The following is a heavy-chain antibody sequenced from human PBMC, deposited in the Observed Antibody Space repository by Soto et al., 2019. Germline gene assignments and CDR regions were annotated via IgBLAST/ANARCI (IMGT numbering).Heavy chain of an antibody. D-gene: IGHD3-9*01. CDR1: GYTFTSYD. J-gene: IGHJ6*03. V-gene: IGHV1-8*01. CDR2: MNPNSGNT. CDR3: ARGLFLTVQYYHYYMDF. Sequence: ASVKVSCKASGYTFTSYDINWVRQATGQGLEWMGWMNPNSGNTGYAQKFQGRVTMTRNTSISTAYMELSSLRSEDTAVYYCARGLFLTVQYYHYYMDFRCKGITVTGSS.